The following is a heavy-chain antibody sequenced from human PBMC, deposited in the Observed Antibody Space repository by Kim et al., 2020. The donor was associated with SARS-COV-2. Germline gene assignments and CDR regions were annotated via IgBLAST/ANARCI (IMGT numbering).Heavy chain of an antibody. CDR1: GGSVNTGDDY. D-gene: IGHD3-10*01. J-gene: IGHJ5*01. CDR3: ARHRIGRSSFDS. V-gene: IGHV4-39*01. CDR2: VYSSGST. Sequence: SETLSLTCSVSGGSVNTGDDYWGWIRQSPGKGLEWIGSVYSSGSTQYNPSLKSRITASVDKFNNQFSLNLHSVTAADTAVYYCARHRIGRSSFDSMGPG.